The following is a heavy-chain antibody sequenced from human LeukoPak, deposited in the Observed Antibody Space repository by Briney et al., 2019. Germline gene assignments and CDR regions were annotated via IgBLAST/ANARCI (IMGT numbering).Heavy chain of an antibody. D-gene: IGHD3-16*02. CDR3: ARDAIVFDY. V-gene: IGHV1-18*01. J-gene: IGHJ4*02. Sequence: GASVKVSCKASGYTFTDYGLNWVRQAPGLGLEWMGWISAYNGNTNYAQKLQGRVTMTTDTSTSTAYMELRSLRSDDTAVYYCARDAIVFDYWGQGTLVTVSS. CDR1: GYTFTDYG. CDR2: ISAYNGNT.